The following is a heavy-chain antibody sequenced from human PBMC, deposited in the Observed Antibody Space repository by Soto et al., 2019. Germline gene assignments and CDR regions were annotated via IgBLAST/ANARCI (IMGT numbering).Heavy chain of an antibody. CDR1: GGTFSSYA. V-gene: IGHV1-69*13. D-gene: IGHD1-26*01. CDR2: IIPIFGTA. CDR3: ARVFPCLVDGLADGTFDI. Sequence: SVNVSCKASGGTFSSYAISWVRQAPGQGLEWMGGIIPIFGTANYAQKFQGRVTITADESTSTAYMELSSLRSEDTAVYYCARVFPCLVDGLADGTFDIWGQGTMVTVSS. J-gene: IGHJ3*02.